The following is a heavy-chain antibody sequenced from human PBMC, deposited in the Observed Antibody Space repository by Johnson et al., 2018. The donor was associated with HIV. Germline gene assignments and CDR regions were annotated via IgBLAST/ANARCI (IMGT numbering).Heavy chain of an antibody. D-gene: IGHD1-7*01. J-gene: IGHJ3*02. Sequence: QVQLVESGGGVVQPGRSLRLSCAASGFTFSDYYMSWIRQAPGKGLEWVAVISYDGSNKYYADSVKGRFTISRDNAKNSLYLQISSLSAEDTALYYCAKDMGGNWNYDAFDIWGQGTMVTVSS. V-gene: IGHV3-30*18. CDR1: GFTFSDYY. CDR3: AKDMGGNWNYDAFDI. CDR2: ISYDGSNK.